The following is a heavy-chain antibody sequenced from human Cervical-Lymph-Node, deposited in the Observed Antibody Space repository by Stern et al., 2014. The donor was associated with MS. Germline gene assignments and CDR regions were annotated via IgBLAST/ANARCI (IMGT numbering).Heavy chain of an antibody. J-gene: IGHJ4*02. CDR3: ARDPVKGRSLHFDL. Sequence: EVRLVESGGGLVQPGGSLRLSCVASGFTFSSYRMNWVRQAPGKGPEWISYLVHIGTSITYADLAKCRFTISRDNAKKSLFLQMHSLRAEDTAVYYCARDPVKGRSLHFDLWGQVTLVAFSS. V-gene: IGHV3-48*01. D-gene: IGHD2-15*01. CDR2: LVHIGTSI. CDR1: GFTFSSYR.